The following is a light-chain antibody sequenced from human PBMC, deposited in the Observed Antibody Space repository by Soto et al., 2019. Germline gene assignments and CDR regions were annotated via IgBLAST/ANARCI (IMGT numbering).Light chain of an antibody. J-gene: IGLJ1*01. CDR3: QSYDSSLSGYV. V-gene: IGLV1-40*01. CDR2: GNT. Sequence: QSVLTQPPSVSGAPGQRVTISCTGSSSNIGAGYDVSWYQQLPGTAPKFLIYGNTDRPSGVPDRFSGSKSGTSASLAFTGLQAEDEADYYCQSYDSSLSGYVFGTGTKLTVL. CDR1: SSNIGAGYD.